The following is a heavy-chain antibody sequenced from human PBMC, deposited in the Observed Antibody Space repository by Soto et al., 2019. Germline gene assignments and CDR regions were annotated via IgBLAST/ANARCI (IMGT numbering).Heavy chain of an antibody. D-gene: IGHD4-17*01. CDR2: IFWDDDK. CDR3: ALLNDGDYTF. Sequence: QITFKESGPTLVKPKQTLALTCPFSGFSVTSAGVGVGWIRQPPGKALEWLAVIFWDDDKRYSPSLESRLSIARDTSKDQVFLTMTNMEFGDTATYSCALLNDGDYTFWGQGTRVTVSS. J-gene: IGHJ4*02. V-gene: IGHV2-5*02. CDR1: GFSVTSAGVG.